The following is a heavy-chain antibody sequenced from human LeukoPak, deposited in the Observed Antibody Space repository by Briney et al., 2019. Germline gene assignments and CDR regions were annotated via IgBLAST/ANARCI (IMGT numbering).Heavy chain of an antibody. V-gene: IGHV1-2*02. CDR2: IHPNSGAT. Sequence: ASVKVSCKTSGYTFTDYYLHWVRQAPGQGLEWVGWIHPNSGATRYAQKFQGRLTMTRYTSISTVYMELTRLRSDDTAVYYCARDMGRYSGYDYDYWGQGTLVTASS. J-gene: IGHJ4*02. D-gene: IGHD5-12*01. CDR1: GYTFTDYY. CDR3: ARDMGRYSGYDYDY.